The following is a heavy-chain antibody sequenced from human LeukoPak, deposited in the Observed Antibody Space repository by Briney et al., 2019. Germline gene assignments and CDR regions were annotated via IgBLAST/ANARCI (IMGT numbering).Heavy chain of an antibody. CDR2: ISGGGSTT. D-gene: IGHD5-12*01. Sequence: GGSLRLSCAASGFTFSSYAMNWVRQAPGKGLEWVSAISGGGSTTYYADSVKGRFTISRDNSKNTLFLQMNSLRAEDTAVYYCAKDREGLSSGYDLEYFDYWGQGALVTVSS. V-gene: IGHV3-23*01. CDR1: GFTFSSYA. CDR3: AKDREGLSSGYDLEYFDY. J-gene: IGHJ4*02.